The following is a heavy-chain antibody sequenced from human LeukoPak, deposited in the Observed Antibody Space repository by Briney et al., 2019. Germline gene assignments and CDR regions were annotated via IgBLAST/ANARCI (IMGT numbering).Heavy chain of an antibody. CDR3: ARGPRITIFGVVIGPPNWFGP. Sequence: SETLSLTCAVYGGSFSGYYWSWIRQPPGKGLEWIGEINHSGSTNYNPSLKSRVTISVDTSKNQFSLKLSSVTAADTAVYYCARGPRITIFGVVIGPPNWFGPWGQGTLVTVSS. D-gene: IGHD3-3*01. J-gene: IGHJ5*02. V-gene: IGHV4-34*01. CDR1: GGSFSGYY. CDR2: INHSGST.